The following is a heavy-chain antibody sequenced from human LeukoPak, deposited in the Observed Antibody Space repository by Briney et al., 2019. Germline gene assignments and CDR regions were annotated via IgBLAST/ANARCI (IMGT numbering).Heavy chain of an antibody. V-gene: IGHV5-51*01. CDR1: GYSFTSYW. J-gene: IGHJ4*02. D-gene: IGHD1-26*01. CDR3: ARRGEGGTYQSLDY. CDR2: IYPADSDT. Sequence: KPGESLKISCKGSGYSFTSYWIGWVLQIPGKGLEWMVIIYPADSDTRYSPSFQGQVTISVDKSINTAYLQWSSLKASDTAMYYCARRGEGGTYQSLDYWGQGTLVTVSS.